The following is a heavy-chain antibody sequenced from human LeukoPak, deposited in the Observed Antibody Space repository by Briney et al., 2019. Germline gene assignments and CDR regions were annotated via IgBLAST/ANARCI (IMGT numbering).Heavy chain of an antibody. CDR3: ARGRPVYSSSWYQPPNYFDY. V-gene: IGHV4-31*03. D-gene: IGHD6-13*01. Sequence: MASETLSLTCTVSGGSISSGGYYWSWIRQHPGKGLEWIGYIYYSGSTYYNPSLKSRVTISVDTSKNQFSLKLSSVTAADTAVYYCARGRPVYSSSWYQPPNYFDYWGQGTLVTVSS. CDR1: GGSISSGGYY. J-gene: IGHJ4*02. CDR2: IYYSGST.